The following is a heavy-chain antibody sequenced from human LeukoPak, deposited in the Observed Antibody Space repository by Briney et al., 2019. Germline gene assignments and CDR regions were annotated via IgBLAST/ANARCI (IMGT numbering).Heavy chain of an antibody. CDR3: ARDKVVGTTYFDY. V-gene: IGHV3-7*01. CDR1: GFTFSSYW. D-gene: IGHD2-21*02. Sequence: GGSLRLSCAALGFTFSSYWMSWVRQAPGKGLEWVPNIKQDGSENYYVDSVKGRFTISRDNAENSLYLQMNSLRAEDTAVYYCARDKVVGTTYFDYWGQGTLVTVAS. J-gene: IGHJ4*02. CDR2: IKQDGSEN.